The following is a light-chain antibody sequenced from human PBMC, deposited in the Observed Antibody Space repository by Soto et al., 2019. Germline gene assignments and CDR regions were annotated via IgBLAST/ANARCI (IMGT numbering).Light chain of an antibody. Sequence: EIVLTQSPGTLSLSPGERATLSCRASQSVSSSYLAWYQQKPGQAPRLLIYGASSRATGIPDRFSGSGSGTDFTLTISRLETEDFAVYYCQQYGSSPGITFGGGTKVAIK. CDR1: QSVSSSY. CDR2: GAS. CDR3: QQYGSSPGIT. J-gene: IGKJ4*01. V-gene: IGKV3-20*01.